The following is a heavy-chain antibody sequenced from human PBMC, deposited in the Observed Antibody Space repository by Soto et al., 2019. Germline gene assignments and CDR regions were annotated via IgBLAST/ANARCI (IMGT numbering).Heavy chain of an antibody. CDR2: IIPIFGTA. D-gene: IGHD2-15*01. Sequence: QVPLVQSGAEVKKPGSSVKVSCKASGGTFSSYAISWVRQAPGQGLEWMGGIIPIFGTANYAQKFQGRVTITADESTSTAYMERSSLRSEDTAVYYCARGGRADCSGGSCYSRYYYGMDVWGQGTTVTVSS. CDR1: GGTFSSYA. CDR3: ARGGRADCSGGSCYSRYYYGMDV. J-gene: IGHJ6*02. V-gene: IGHV1-69*12.